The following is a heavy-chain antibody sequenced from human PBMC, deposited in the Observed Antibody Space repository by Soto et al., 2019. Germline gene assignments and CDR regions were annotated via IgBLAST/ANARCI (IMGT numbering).Heavy chain of an antibody. V-gene: IGHV3-7*05. D-gene: IGHD3-16*02. CDR2: IKRDESKK. Sequence: EVQLVESGGGLVQPGESLRLSCAASGFTFSDYWMTWVRQAPGKGLEWVANIKRDESKKSYLDSVRGRFTISRDNASNSLYLQMDSLRAEDTALYYCARDVSPGISPFYLDAFAIWGQGAMATVSS. J-gene: IGHJ3*02. CDR1: GFTFSDYW. CDR3: ARDVSPGISPFYLDAFAI.